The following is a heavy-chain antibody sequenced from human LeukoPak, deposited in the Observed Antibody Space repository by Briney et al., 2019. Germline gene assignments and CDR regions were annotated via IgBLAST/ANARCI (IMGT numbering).Heavy chain of an antibody. D-gene: IGHD3-10*01. CDR3: ARGPPLWFGELLYDAFDI. CDR2: INPNSGGT. CDR1: GYTFTGYY. Sequence: ASVKVSCKASGYTFTGYYMHWVRQAPGQGLEWMGWINPNSGGTNYAQKFQGRVTMTRDTSISTAYMELSRLRSDDTAVYYCARGPPLWFGELLYDAFDIWGQGTMVTVSS. V-gene: IGHV1-2*02. J-gene: IGHJ3*02.